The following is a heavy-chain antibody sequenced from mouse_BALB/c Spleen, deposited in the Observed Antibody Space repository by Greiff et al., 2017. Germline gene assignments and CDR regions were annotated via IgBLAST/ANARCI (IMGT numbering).Heavy chain of an antibody. CDR1: GYSFTSYY. V-gene: IGHV1-66*01. CDR3: AKGGYVYYYATDY. J-gene: IGHJ4*01. CDR2: IFPGSGNT. D-gene: IGHD2-10*02. Sequence: VQLQQSGPELVKPGASVKISCKASGYSFTSYYIHWVKQRPGQGLEWIGWIFPGSGNTKYNEKFKGKATLTADTSSSTAYMQLSSLTSEDSAVYFCAKGGYVYYYATDYWGQGTSVTVSS.